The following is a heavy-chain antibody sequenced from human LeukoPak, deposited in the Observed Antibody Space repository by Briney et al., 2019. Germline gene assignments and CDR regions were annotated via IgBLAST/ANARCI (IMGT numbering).Heavy chain of an antibody. CDR1: GFTFSSYA. D-gene: IGHD2/OR15-2a*01. J-gene: IGHJ4*02. Sequence: GASLRLSCAASGFTFSSYAMSWVRQAPGKGLEWVSAISGSGGSTYYADSVKGRFTISRDNSKNTLYMQMNSLRAEDTAVYYCAIEGIYFPRARADYWGQGTLVTVSS. CDR2: ISGSGGST. V-gene: IGHV3-23*01. CDR3: AIEGIYFPRARADY.